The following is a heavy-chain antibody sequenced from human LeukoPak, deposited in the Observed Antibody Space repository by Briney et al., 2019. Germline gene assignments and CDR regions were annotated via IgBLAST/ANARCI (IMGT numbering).Heavy chain of an antibody. CDR3: ARDYFHRFDY. J-gene: IGHJ4*02. V-gene: IGHV3-7*01. CDR2: IKQDGSER. CDR1: GFTFSGFS. Sequence: GGSLRLSCAASGFTFSGFSMSWVRQSPTKGLEWVANIKQDGSERYYVDSVKGRFTISRDNAKNSPSLQMNSLRDDDTAVYYCARDYFHRFDYWGQGTLVTVSS. D-gene: IGHD3-10*01.